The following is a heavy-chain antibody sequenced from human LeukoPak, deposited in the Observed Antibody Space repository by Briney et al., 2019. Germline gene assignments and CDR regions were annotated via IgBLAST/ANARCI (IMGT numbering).Heavy chain of an antibody. CDR1: GGSINAYY. CDR2: IYYSGNT. Sequence: SETLSLTCTVSGGSINAYYWSWLRQPPGKGLEWIGNIYYSGNTAYNPSLKSRVTISVDTSKNQFSLKLSSVTAADTAVYYCAREWIQYGYYYMDVWGKGTTVTISS. V-gene: IGHV4-59*01. D-gene: IGHD5-18*01. CDR3: AREWIQYGYYYMDV. J-gene: IGHJ6*03.